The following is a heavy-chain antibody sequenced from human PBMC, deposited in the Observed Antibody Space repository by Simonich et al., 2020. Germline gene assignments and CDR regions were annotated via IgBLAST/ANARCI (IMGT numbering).Heavy chain of an antibody. CDR2: IYYSGST. J-gene: IGHJ4*02. CDR3: ARLPDY. V-gene: IGHV4-59*08. CDR1: GGSISSYY. Sequence: QVQLQESGPGLVKPSETLSLTCTVSGGSISSYYWSWIRQPPGKGLEWIGYIYYSGSTNYTPSLKSRVTISVDTSKNQFSLKLSSVTAADTAVYYCARLPDYWCQGTLVTVSS.